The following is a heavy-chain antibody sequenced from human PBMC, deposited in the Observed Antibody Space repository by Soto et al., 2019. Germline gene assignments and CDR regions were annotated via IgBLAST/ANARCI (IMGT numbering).Heavy chain of an antibody. D-gene: IGHD3-3*01. CDR1: GFTFSSYW. J-gene: IGHJ3*02. Sequence: GGSLRLSCAASGFTFSSYWMHWVRQAPGKGLVWVSRINSDGSSTSYADSVKGRFTISRDNAKNTLYLQMNSLRAEDTAVYYCARDTHEDYDFWSGYYDAFDIWGQGTMVTVSS. CDR3: ARDTHEDYDFWSGYYDAFDI. CDR2: INSDGSST. V-gene: IGHV3-74*01.